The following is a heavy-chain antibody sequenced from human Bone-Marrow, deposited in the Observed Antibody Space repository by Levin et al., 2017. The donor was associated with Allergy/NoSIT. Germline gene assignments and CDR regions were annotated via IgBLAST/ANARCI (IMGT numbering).Heavy chain of an antibody. CDR3: ARVLGCSSTSCYGGLDY. CDR2: IYSGGST. V-gene: IGHV3-66*01. Sequence: GGSLRLSCAASGFTVSSNYMSWVRQAPGKGLEWVSVIYSGGSTYYADSVKGRFTISRDNSKNTLYLQMNSLRAEDTAVYYCARVLGCSSTSCYGGLDYWGQGTLVTVSS. CDR1: GFTVSSNY. J-gene: IGHJ4*02. D-gene: IGHD2-2*01.